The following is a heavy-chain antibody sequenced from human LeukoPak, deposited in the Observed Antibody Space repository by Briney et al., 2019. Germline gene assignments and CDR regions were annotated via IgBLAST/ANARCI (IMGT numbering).Heavy chain of an antibody. CDR2: IYYSGST. CDR1: GGSISSYY. Sequence: SETLSLTCTVSGGSISSYYWSWIRQPPGKGLEWIGYIYYSGSTNYNPSLKSRVTISVDTSKNQFSLKLSSVTAADTAVYYCARSGTEGAFDIWGQGTMVTVSS. D-gene: IGHD3-10*01. CDR3: ARSGTEGAFDI. J-gene: IGHJ3*02. V-gene: IGHV4-59*08.